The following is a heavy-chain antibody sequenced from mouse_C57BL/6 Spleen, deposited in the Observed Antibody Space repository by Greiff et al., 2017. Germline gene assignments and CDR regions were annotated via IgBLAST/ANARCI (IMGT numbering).Heavy chain of an antibody. V-gene: IGHV5-17*01. D-gene: IGHD2-5*01. Sequence: EVQLVESGGGLVKPGGSLKLSCAASGFTFSDYGMHWVRQASEKGLEWVAYISSGSSTIYYADTVKGRFTISRDNAKNTLFLQMTSLRSEDTAMYYCARESNYYYAMDYWGQGTSVTVSS. CDR2: ISSGSSTI. CDR3: ARESNYYYAMDY. CDR1: GFTFSDYG. J-gene: IGHJ4*01.